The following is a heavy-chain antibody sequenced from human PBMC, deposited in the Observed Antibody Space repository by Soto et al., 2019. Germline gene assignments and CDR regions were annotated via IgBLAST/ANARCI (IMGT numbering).Heavy chain of an antibody. V-gene: IGHV3-23*01. CDR3: AKDSWDYYDSIGYYPTDLYYYYGMDV. CDR1: GFTFSSYA. Sequence: GGSLRLSCAASGFTFSSYAMSWVRQAPGKGLEWVSAISGSGGSTYYADSVKGRFTISRDNSKNTLYLQMNSLRAEDTAVYYCAKDSWDYYDSIGYYPTDLYYYYGMDVWGQGTTVTVSS. D-gene: IGHD3-22*01. J-gene: IGHJ6*02. CDR2: ISGSGGST.